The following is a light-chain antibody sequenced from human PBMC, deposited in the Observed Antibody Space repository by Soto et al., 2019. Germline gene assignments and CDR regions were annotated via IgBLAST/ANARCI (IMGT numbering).Light chain of an antibody. J-gene: IGLJ2*01. CDR1: SSDVGAYTY. CDR3: SSYTTSNTLV. CDR2: EVS. V-gene: IGLV2-14*01. Sequence: QSVLTQPASVSGSPGQSITISCTGTSSDVGAYTYVSWYQQHPGKAPKLMIFEVSDRPSGVSNRFSGSKSGNTASLTISGLHAEDEADYSCSSYTTSNTLVFGGGTKLTVL.